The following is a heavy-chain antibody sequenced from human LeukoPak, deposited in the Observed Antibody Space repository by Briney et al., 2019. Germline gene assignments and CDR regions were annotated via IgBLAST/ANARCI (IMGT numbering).Heavy chain of an antibody. Sequence: AGGSLRLSCAASGLTHSSYSINGVGQAARKELAWVVVIWYDGNNKYYADSVKGRFTISRDNSKNTLYLQMNSLRAEDTAVYYCARSSAASFDYWGQGTLVTVSS. V-gene: IGHV3-33*08. D-gene: IGHD6-25*01. J-gene: IGHJ4*02. CDR1: GLTHSSYS. CDR3: ARSSAASFDY. CDR2: IWYDGNNK.